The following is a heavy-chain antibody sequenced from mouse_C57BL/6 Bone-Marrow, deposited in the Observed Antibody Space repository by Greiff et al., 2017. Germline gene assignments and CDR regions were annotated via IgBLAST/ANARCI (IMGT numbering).Heavy chain of an antibody. CDR2: INPNNGGT. Sequence: EVQLQQSGPELVKPGASVKMSCKASGYTFTDYNMHWVKQSHGKSLEWIGYINPNNGGTSYNQKFKGKATLTVNKSSSTAYMELRSLTSEDSAVYYCARGGYGSSPEYFAYWGQGTTLTVSS. CDR3: ARGGYGSSPEYFAY. CDR1: GYTFTDYN. J-gene: IGHJ2*01. V-gene: IGHV1-22*01. D-gene: IGHD1-1*01.